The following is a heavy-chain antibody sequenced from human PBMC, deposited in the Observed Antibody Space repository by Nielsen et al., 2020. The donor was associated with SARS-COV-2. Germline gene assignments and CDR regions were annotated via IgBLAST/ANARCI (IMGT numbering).Heavy chain of an antibody. V-gene: IGHV1-69*01. Sequence: WVRQAPGQGLEWMGGIIPIFGTANYAQKFQGRVTITADESTSTAYMELSSLRSEDTAVYYCARATSPFYSMDVWGQGTTVTVSS. CDR2: IIPIFGTA. J-gene: IGHJ6*02. CDR3: ARATSPFYSMDV. D-gene: IGHD3-16*01.